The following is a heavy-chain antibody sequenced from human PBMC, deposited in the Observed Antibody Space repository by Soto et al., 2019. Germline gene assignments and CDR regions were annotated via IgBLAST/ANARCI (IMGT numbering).Heavy chain of an antibody. Sequence: GASVKVSCKASGGTFSRYAISWVRQAPGQGLEWMGGIIPLFGKANYAQKFQGRVTITADESTSTAYMELSSLRSEDTAVYYCARDGTLYDSSGYYYLYWGQGTLLTVSS. CDR3: ARDGTLYDSSGYYYLY. CDR2: IIPLFGKA. V-gene: IGHV1-69*13. D-gene: IGHD3-22*01. J-gene: IGHJ4*02. CDR1: GGTFSRYA.